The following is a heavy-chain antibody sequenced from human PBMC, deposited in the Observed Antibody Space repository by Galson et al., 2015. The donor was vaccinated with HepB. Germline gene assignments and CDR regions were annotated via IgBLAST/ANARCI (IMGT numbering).Heavy chain of an antibody. D-gene: IGHD3-3*01. J-gene: IGHJ6*03. Sequence: SVKVSCKASGYTFSTHGICWVRQAPGQGLEWLGCISAYNGDTNYAQIVEGRVTMTTDTSTTTAYMEVRSLRSDDTAVYYCARGFGDFWSGYHLHYYCMDVWGKGTTVTVSS. CDR2: ISAYNGDT. V-gene: IGHV1-18*04. CDR3: ARGFGDFWSGYHLHYYCMDV. CDR1: GYTFSTHG.